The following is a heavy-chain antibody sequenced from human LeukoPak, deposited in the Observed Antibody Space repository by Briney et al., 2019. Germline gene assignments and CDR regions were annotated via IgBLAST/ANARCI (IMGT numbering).Heavy chain of an antibody. V-gene: IGHV3-30-3*01. Sequence: GGSLRLSCAASGFTFSNYAMHWVRQAPGKGLEWVAVMSYDGSNKYYADSVKGRFTIFRDNSKNTLYLQMNSLRAEDTAVYYCARDYDSSGYYLVNWGQGTLVTVSS. CDR2: MSYDGSNK. CDR3: ARDYDSSGYYLVN. CDR1: GFTFSNYA. D-gene: IGHD3-22*01. J-gene: IGHJ4*02.